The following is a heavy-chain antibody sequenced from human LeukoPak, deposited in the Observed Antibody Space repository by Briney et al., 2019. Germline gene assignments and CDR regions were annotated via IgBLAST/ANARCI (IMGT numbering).Heavy chain of an antibody. Sequence: PGGSLRLSCAASGFTVSSNYMSWVRQAPGKGLEWVSVIYSGGCTYYADSVKGRFTISRDNSKNTLYLQMNSLRAEDTAVYYCARDYYGSGSYIRYYYYGMDVWGQGTTVTVSS. D-gene: IGHD3-10*01. CDR2: IYSGGCT. V-gene: IGHV3-66*01. CDR1: GFTVSSNY. CDR3: ARDYYGSGSYIRYYYYGMDV. J-gene: IGHJ6*02.